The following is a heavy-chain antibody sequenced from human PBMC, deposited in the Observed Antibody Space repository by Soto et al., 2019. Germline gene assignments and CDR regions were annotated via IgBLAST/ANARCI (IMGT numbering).Heavy chain of an antibody. CDR3: AVHLGQNYYTMDV. J-gene: IGHJ6*02. CDR2: ISSNGGST. CDR1: GFTFSSYA. V-gene: IGHV3-64*04. Sequence: VGSLRLSCSASGFTFSSYAMHWVRQAPGKGLEYVSAISSNGGSTYYADSVKGRFTISRDNSRNTLYLQMSRLGAEDTAMYHCAVHLGQNYYTMDVWGQGTTVTVSS.